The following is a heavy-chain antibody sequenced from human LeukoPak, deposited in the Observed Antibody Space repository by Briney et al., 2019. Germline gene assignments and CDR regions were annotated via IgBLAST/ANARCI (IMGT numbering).Heavy chain of an antibody. V-gene: IGHV3-15*01. CDR2: IKSKTDGGTT. J-gene: IGHJ4*02. Sequence: GGSLRLSCAASGFTFSNAWMSWVRQAPGKGLEWVGRIKSKTDGGTTDYAAPVKGRFTVSRDDSKNTLYLQMNSLKTEDTAVYYCTSYTTGTTLVDYWGQGTLVTVSS. CDR1: GFTFSNAW. D-gene: IGHD1-1*01. CDR3: TSYTTGTTLVDY.